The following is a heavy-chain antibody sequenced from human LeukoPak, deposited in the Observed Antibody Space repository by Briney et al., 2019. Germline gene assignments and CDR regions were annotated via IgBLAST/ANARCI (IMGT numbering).Heavy chain of an antibody. CDR3: ARGGTFPIFDY. CDR2: IYSGGNT. CDR1: GFTLTTNY. D-gene: IGHD2-15*01. Sequence: GQSLRLSCAASGFTLTTNYMSCVRQAPGKGLEWVSVIYSGGNTYYADSVQGRFTISRDNSKNTLYLQMNSLRAEDTAVYYCARGGTFPIFDYWGQGTLVTVSS. V-gene: IGHV3-53*01. J-gene: IGHJ4*02.